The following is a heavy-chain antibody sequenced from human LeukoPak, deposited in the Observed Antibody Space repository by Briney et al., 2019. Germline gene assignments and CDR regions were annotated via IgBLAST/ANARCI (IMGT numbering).Heavy chain of an antibody. Sequence: GGSLRLSCAASGFTVSSNCMSWVRQAPGKGLEWVSVIYSGGSTYYADSVKGRFAISRDNSKNTLYLQMNSLRAEDTAVYYCATNSPSWPLYYFDYWGQGTLVTVSS. CDR3: ATNSPSWPLYYFDY. CDR2: IYSGGST. J-gene: IGHJ4*02. D-gene: IGHD4-23*01. CDR1: GFTVSSNC. V-gene: IGHV3-53*01.